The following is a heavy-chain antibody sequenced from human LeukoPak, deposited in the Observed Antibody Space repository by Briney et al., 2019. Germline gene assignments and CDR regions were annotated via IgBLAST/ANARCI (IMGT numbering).Heavy chain of an antibody. J-gene: IGHJ5*02. CDR1: GFTFSSYG. Sequence: GRSLRLPCAASGFTFSSYGMHWVRQAPGKGLEWVAVISFDGSNKYYADSVKGRFTISRDNSKNTLYLQMDSLRVEDTAVYYCAKGYGQQLVNNWFDPWGQGTLVTVSS. CDR2: ISFDGSNK. CDR3: AKGYGQQLVNNWFDP. D-gene: IGHD6-13*01. V-gene: IGHV3-30*18.